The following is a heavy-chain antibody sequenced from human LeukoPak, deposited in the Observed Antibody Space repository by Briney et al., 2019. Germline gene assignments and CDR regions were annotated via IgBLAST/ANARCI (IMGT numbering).Heavy chain of an antibody. Sequence: GGSLRLSCAASGFTFSIYAMSWVRQAPGKGLEWVSGINGSGGSTYYADSVKGRFTISRDNAKNSLYLQMNGLRAEDTAVYYCARPKGATYSPSDYWGQGTLVTVSS. CDR3: ARPKGATYSPSDY. J-gene: IGHJ4*02. D-gene: IGHD6-13*01. V-gene: IGHV3-23*01. CDR2: INGSGGST. CDR1: GFTFSIYA.